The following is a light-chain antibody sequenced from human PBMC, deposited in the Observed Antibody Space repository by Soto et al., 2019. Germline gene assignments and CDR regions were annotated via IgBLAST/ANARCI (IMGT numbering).Light chain of an antibody. V-gene: IGKV3-11*01. CDR3: QQRSNWPPWT. J-gene: IGKJ1*01. CDR1: QSVSSY. CDR2: DAS. Sequence: DIVLTQSPATLSLSPGERATLSCRASQSVSSYLAWYQQKPGQAPRLLIYDASNRATGIPARFSGSGSGTDFTLTISSLEPEDFAVYYCQQRSNWPPWTFGQRTKV.